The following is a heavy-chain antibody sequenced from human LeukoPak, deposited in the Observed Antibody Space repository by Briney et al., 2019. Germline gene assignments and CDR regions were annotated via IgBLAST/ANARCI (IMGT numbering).Heavy chain of an antibody. D-gene: IGHD3-3*01. J-gene: IGHJ6*02. CDR3: ARAHGITIFGVVDYYYGMDV. V-gene: IGHV4-34*01. CDR1: GGSFSGYY. Sequence: PSETLSLTCAVYGGSFSGYYWSWIRQPPGKGLEWIGEINHSGSTNYNPSLKSRVTISVDTSKNQFSLKLSSVTAADTAVYYCARAHGITIFGVVDYYYGMDVRGQGTTVTVSS. CDR2: INHSGST.